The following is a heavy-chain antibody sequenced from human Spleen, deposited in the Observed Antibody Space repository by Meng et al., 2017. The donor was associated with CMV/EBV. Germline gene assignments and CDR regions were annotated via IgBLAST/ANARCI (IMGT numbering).Heavy chain of an antibody. V-gene: IGHV1-18*01. CDR3: ARGYSSGWYPDAFDI. CDR1: GYTFTSYD. J-gene: IGHJ3*02. CDR2: ISAYNGNT. D-gene: IGHD6-19*01. Sequence: ASVKVSCKASGYTFTSYDINWVRQAPGQGLEWMGWISAYNGNTNYAQKLQGRVTMTTDTSTSTAYMELRSLRSDDTAVYYCARGYSSGWYPDAFDIWGQGTMVTVSS.